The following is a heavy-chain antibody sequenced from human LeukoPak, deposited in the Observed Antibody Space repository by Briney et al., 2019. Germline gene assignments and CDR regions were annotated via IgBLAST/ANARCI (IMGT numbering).Heavy chain of an antibody. CDR2: IEGDGNRI. V-gene: IGHV3-74*01. Sequence: GSLRLSCAASGFTLSAYWMHWVRRAPGKGLMWVSRIEGDGNRITYADSVKGRFTISRDNAKNTLYLQMNSLRAEDTAVYYCTRDWRNLGYDYWGQGTLVTVSS. CDR1: GFTLSAYW. CDR3: TRDWRNLGYDY. J-gene: IGHJ4*02. D-gene: IGHD5-12*01.